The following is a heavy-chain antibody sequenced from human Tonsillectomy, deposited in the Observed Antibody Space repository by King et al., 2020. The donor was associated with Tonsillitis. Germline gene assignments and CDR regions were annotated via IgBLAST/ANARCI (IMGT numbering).Heavy chain of an antibody. CDR3: ARDMVRGLIQPFDY. CDR1: GDSISDYY. J-gene: IGHJ4*02. CDR2: IYTSGNT. D-gene: IGHD3-10*01. V-gene: IGHV4-4*07. Sequence: VQLQESGPGLVKPSETLSLTCTVSGDSISDYYWSWIRQPAGKGLEWIGRIYTSGNTNNNPSLKSRVTMSVDTSKNQFSLRLSSVTAADTAVYFWARDMVRGLIQPFDYWGQGTLVTVSS.